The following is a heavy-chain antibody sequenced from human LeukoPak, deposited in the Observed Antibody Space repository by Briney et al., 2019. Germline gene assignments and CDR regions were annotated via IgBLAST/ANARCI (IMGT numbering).Heavy chain of an antibody. CDR1: GFTFTSSA. V-gene: IGHV1-58*02. J-gene: IGHJ4*02. CDR3: AADRYDSSGYYHFDY. CDR2: IVVGSGNT. D-gene: IGHD3-22*01. Sequence: ASVKVSCKASGFTFTSSAMQWVRQARGQRLEWIGWIVVGSGNTNYAQKFQERVTITRDMSISTAYMELSSLRSEDTAVYYCAADRYDSSGYYHFDYWGQGTLVTVSS.